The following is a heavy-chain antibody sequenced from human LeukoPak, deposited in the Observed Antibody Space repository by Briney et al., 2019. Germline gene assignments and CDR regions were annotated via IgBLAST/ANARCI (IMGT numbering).Heavy chain of an antibody. V-gene: IGHV3-23*01. Sequence: GGSLRLSCAASGFTFSSYAMSWVRQAPGRGLEWVSAISGGGTIYYADSVKGRFTISRDNSKNTLYLQMNSLRAEDTAVYYCAKSAIGVVIPTFDFWGQGTLVTVSS. J-gene: IGHJ4*02. D-gene: IGHD3-3*01. CDR3: AKSAIGVVIPTFDF. CDR1: GFTFSSYA. CDR2: ISGGGTI.